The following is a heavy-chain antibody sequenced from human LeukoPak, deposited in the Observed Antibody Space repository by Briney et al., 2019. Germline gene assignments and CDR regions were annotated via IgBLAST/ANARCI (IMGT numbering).Heavy chain of an antibody. CDR1: GGSISSGGYY. Sequence: TSETLSLTCTVSGGSISSGGYYWSWIRQHPGKGLEWIGYIYYSGSTYYNPSLKSRVTISVYTSKNQFSLKLSSVTAADTAVYYCARGAYQLLYGWFDPWGQGTLVTVSS. CDR2: IYYSGST. V-gene: IGHV4-31*03. D-gene: IGHD2-2*02. CDR3: ARGAYQLLYGWFDP. J-gene: IGHJ5*02.